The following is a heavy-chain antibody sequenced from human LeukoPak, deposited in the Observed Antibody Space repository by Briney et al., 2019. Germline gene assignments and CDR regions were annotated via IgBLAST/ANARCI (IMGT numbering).Heavy chain of an antibody. CDR1: GASFSRYY. D-gene: IGHD5-12*01. V-gene: IGHV4-59*01. Sequence: ETPSLTCTVSGASFSRYYWSWIRQPPGKGLEWIGYIHYSGSTNYNPSLKSRVTISIDTSKNQFSLRLSSVTAVDTAVYYCARVSGATITAYYVMDVWGQGTTATVS. J-gene: IGHJ6*02. CDR2: IHYSGST. CDR3: ARVSGATITAYYVMDV.